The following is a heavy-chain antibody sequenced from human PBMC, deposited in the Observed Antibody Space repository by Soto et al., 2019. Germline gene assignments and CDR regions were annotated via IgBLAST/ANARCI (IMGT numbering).Heavy chain of an antibody. J-gene: IGHJ4*02. CDR2: IIPIFGTA. V-gene: IGHV1-69*13. CDR3: ARAVGRRDGYNWFDY. D-gene: IGHD5-12*01. Sequence: ASVKVSCKASGGTFSSYAISWVRQAPGQGLEWMGGIIPIFGTANYAQKFQGRVTITADESTSTAYMELSSLRSEDTAVYYCARAVGRRDGYNWFDYWGQGTLVTVSS. CDR1: GGTFSSYA.